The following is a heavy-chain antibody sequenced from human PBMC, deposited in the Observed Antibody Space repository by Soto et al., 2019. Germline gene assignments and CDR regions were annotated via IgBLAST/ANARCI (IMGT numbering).Heavy chain of an antibody. CDR2: ISYDGSNK. D-gene: IGHD6-19*01. CDR1: GFTFSSYA. J-gene: IGHJ5*02. CDR3: ARDEYSSGWYWFDP. Sequence: QVQLVESGGGVVQPGRSLRLSCAASGFTFSSYAMHWVRQAPGKGLEWVAVISYDGSNKYYADSVKGRFTISRDNSKNTLYLQMNSLRAEHTAVYYCARDEYSSGWYWFDPWGQGTLVTVSS. V-gene: IGHV3-30-3*01.